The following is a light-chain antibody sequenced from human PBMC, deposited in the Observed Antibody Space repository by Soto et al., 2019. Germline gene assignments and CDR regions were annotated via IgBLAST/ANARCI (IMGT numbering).Light chain of an antibody. CDR3: QAYYYSLTAFV. CDR2: GNR. CDR1: NSNLGAGYD. J-gene: IGLJ3*02. V-gene: IGLV1-40*01. Sequence: QSVLTQPHSVSGAPGQRVTLSCTGNNSNLGAGYDVHWYQQLPGAAPKLVIFGNRNRPSGVPERFSGSKSGTSASLAITGLQAEDEADYYCQAYYYSLTAFVFCGGTKLTVL.